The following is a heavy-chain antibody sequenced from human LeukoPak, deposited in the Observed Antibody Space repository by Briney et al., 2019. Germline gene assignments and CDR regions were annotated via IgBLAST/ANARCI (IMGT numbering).Heavy chain of an antibody. J-gene: IGHJ4*02. CDR1: GFTVSSNY. CDR2: IYSGGST. Sequence: GGSLRLSCAASGFTVSSNYMSWVRQAPGKGLEWVSVIYSGGSTYYADSVKGRFTISRDNAKNSLYLQMNSLRAEDTAVYYCARVDFRVATPDYWGQGTLVTVSS. CDR3: ARVDFRVATPDY. V-gene: IGHV3-53*01. D-gene: IGHD5-12*01.